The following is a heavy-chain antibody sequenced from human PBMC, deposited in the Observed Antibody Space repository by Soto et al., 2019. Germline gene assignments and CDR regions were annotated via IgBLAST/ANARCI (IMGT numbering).Heavy chain of an antibody. V-gene: IGHV1-46*01. Sequence: ASVKVSCKASGYIFSSYYMHWVRQAPGQGLEWIGVINPSGDSASYAQKFQGRVTMTRDTSTSTVYMEMSSLRSEDTAVYYCARVGSSMRVAATDYFDYWCQGTLVTVSS. CDR2: INPSGDSA. D-gene: IGHD6-19*01. J-gene: IGHJ4*02. CDR1: GYIFSSYY. CDR3: ARVGSSMRVAATDYFDY.